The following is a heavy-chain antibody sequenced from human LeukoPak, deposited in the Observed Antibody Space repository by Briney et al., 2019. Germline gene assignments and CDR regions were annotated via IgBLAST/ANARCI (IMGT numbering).Heavy chain of an antibody. D-gene: IGHD6-19*01. CDR1: GGSISSYY. Sequence: SETLSLTCTVSGGSISSYYWSWIRQPPGKGLEWIGYIYYSGSTNYNPSLKSRVTISVDTSKNQFSLKLSSVTAADTAVYYCASTYIAVAGAFDYWGQGTLVTVSS. J-gene: IGHJ4*02. CDR3: ASTYIAVAGAFDY. V-gene: IGHV4-59*01. CDR2: IYYSGST.